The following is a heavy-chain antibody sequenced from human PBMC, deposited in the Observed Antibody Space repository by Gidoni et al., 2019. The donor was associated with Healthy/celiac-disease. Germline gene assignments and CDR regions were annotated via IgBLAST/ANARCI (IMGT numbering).Heavy chain of an antibody. CDR2: ISSSSSYI. V-gene: IGHV3-21*01. J-gene: IGHJ4*02. CDR1: GFTFSSYS. Sequence: VQLVESGGGLVKPGGSLRLSCAASGFTFSSYSMNWVRQAPGKGLEWVSSISSSSSYIYYADSVKGRFTISRDNAKNSLYLQMNSLRAEDTAVYYCQRGGYYYDSSGYPPSDYWGQGTLVTVSS. CDR3: QRGGYYYDSSGYPPSDY. D-gene: IGHD3-22*01.